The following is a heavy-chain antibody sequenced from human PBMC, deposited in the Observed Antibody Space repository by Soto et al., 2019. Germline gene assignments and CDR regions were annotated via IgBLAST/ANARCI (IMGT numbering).Heavy chain of an antibody. CDR3: ARANWNRFDP. Sequence: SGTLFLTRPFSGGSLSRGCYFLTWLRQPQGKGLGWVGDIYHSGSTNYNPSPKSRVSLSVDTSKNQFSLNLTSVTAADTAVYYCARANWNRFDPWGQGTPVTVS. D-gene: IGHD1-1*01. V-gene: IGHV4-30-2*01. CDR1: GGSLSRGCYF. CDR2: IYHSGST. J-gene: IGHJ5*02.